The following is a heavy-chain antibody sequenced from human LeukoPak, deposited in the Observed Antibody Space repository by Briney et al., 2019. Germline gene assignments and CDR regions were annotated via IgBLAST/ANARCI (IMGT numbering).Heavy chain of an antibody. Sequence: ASVKVSCKASGGTFSSYAISWVRQAPGQGLEWMGGIIPIFGTANYAQKFQGRVTITADESTSTAYMELSSLRSEDTAVYYCARERAAGPYYYYGMDVWGQGTTVTVSS. CDR2: IIPIFGTA. CDR1: GGTFSSYA. CDR3: ARERAAGPYYYYGMDV. V-gene: IGHV1-69*13. J-gene: IGHJ6*02. D-gene: IGHD6-13*01.